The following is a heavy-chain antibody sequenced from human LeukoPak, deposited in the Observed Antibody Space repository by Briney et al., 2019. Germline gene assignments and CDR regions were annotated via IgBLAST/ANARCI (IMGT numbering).Heavy chain of an antibody. J-gene: IGHJ4*02. CDR2: IYSGHST. D-gene: IGHD6-13*01. Sequence: GGSLRLSCAASGFTVSNNYMSWVRQASGKGLEWVSIIYSGHSTYYADSVKGRFTISRDNSKNTLYLQMNSLRADDTAVYYCARAAAAGPFDYWGQGTLVTVSS. CDR3: ARAAAAGPFDY. V-gene: IGHV3-66*01. CDR1: GFTVSNNY.